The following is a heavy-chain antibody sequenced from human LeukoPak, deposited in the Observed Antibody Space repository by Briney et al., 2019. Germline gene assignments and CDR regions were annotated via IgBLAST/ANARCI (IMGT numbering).Heavy chain of an antibody. CDR3: ARDRLRLYASTLDGFDC. D-gene: IGHD3-16*01. CDR1: GFXFSSSY. V-gene: IGHV3-66*01. CDR2: IYSGGNT. J-gene: IGHJ4*02. Sequence: GGSLRLSCAASGFXFSSSYIGWVRQAPGKGLEWVSVIYSGGNTYYAVSVKDRFTISRDNSKNTLHLQMTSVMAEDTAVYYCARDRLRLYASTLDGFDCWGQGTLVTVSS.